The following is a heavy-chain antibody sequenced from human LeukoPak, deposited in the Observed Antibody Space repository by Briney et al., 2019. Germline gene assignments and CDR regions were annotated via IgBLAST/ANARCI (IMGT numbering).Heavy chain of an antibody. CDR2: IYYSGST. D-gene: IGHD3-9*01. CDR3: AGGKLRYFDWLPLPDY. Sequence: PSETLSLTCTVSGGSISSYYWSWIRQPPGKGLEWIGYIYYSGSTNYNPSLKSRVTISVDTSKNQFSLKLSSVTAADTAVYYCAGGKLRYFDWLPLPDYWGQGTLVTVSS. CDR1: GGSISSYY. J-gene: IGHJ4*02. V-gene: IGHV4-59*01.